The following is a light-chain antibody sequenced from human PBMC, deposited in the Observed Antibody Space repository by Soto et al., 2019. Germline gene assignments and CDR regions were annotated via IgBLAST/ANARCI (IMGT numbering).Light chain of an antibody. Sequence: DIQMTQSPSTLSATAGDRVTITFRASQSISSWLAWYQHKPGKAPKLLIYDASNLDSGVPSRFSGSGSRTEFSLTISNLQPDDCATYYCQQYENYWTFGQGTKVDIK. CDR3: QQYENYWT. CDR2: DAS. J-gene: IGKJ1*01. CDR1: QSISSW. V-gene: IGKV1-5*01.